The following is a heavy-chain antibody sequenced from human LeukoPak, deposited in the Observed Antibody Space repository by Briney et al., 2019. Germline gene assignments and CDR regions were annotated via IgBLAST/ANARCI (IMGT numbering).Heavy chain of an antibody. D-gene: IGHD3-3*01. J-gene: IGHJ2*01. V-gene: IGHV4-59*08. CDR3: TRRNDLYSDSPVGDFDL. CDR1: GDSITGYY. CDR2: MYYSGGT. Sequence: PSETLSLTCTVSGDSITGYYWSWIRQPPGKGLGWIGYMYYSGGTNYNPSLKSRVTMLGDTSKNQFSLRLGSVTAADTAVYYCTRRNDLYSDSPVGDFDLWGRGTLVTVSS.